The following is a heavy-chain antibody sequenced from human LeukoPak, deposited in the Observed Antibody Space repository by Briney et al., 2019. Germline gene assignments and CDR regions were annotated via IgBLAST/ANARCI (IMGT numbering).Heavy chain of an antibody. CDR1: GYTFTVYY. Sequence: ASVTVSCKASGYTFTVYYMHWVRQAPGQGLEWMGWINPNSGGTNYAQKFQGRVTITRDTSISTAYMELSRLRSDDTAVYYCAREGAAAISNYYMDVWGKGTTVTVSS. D-gene: IGHD6-13*01. CDR2: INPNSGGT. V-gene: IGHV1-2*02. CDR3: AREGAAAISNYYMDV. J-gene: IGHJ6*03.